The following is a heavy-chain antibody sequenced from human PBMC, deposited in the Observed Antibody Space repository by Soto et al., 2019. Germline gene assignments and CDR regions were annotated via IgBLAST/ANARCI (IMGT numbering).Heavy chain of an antibody. J-gene: IGHJ4*02. D-gene: IGHD3-22*01. Sequence: PGGSLRLSCAASGFTFSSYAMSWVRQATGKGLEWVSAISGSGGSTYYADSVKGRFTISRDNSKNTLYLQMNSLRAEDTAVYYCAKELQYYDCSGPATYDFDNWGLGALLTVSS. V-gene: IGHV3-23*01. CDR1: GFTFSSYA. CDR3: AKELQYYDCSGPATYDFDN. CDR2: ISGSGGST.